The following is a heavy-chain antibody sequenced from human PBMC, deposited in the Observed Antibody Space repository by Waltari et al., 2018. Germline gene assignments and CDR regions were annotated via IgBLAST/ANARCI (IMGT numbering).Heavy chain of an antibody. V-gene: IGHV3-53*01. D-gene: IGHD3-22*01. Sequence: EVQLVESGGGLIQPGGSLRLSCAASGFTVSSNYMSWVRQAPGKGLEWVSGIYSGGSRYYADAVKGRFTISRDKSKNTLYLQMNSLRAEDTAVYYCARIDYYDSSGPVPPRDWGQGTLVTVSS. CDR1: GFTVSSNY. CDR3: ARIDYYDSSGPVPPRD. CDR2: IYSGGSR. J-gene: IGHJ4*02.